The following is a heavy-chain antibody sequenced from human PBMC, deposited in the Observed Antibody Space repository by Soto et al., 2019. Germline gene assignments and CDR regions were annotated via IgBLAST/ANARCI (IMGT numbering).Heavy chain of an antibody. V-gene: IGHV4-4*07. CDR3: GRDYDVTTVLNYWYWEL. CDR1: GGSINNYY. Sequence: QVQLQESGPGVVTASETLTLTCTISGGSINNYYWTWVRQPPGKVLEWIGRIYPSGRAHYNPSLQSRVNLSFDVSKNQCFLRVSSETATDMAIYFGGRDYDVTTVLNYWYWELWGRFNLVTLSS. D-gene: IGHD4-4*01. CDR2: IYPSGRA. J-gene: IGHJ2*01.